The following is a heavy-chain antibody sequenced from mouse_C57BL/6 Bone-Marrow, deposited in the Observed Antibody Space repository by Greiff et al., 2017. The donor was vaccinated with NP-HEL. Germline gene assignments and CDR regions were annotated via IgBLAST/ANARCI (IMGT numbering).Heavy chain of an antibody. CDR3: ARPDYGSSSYWYFDV. V-gene: IGHV2-2*01. CDR1: GFSLTSYG. D-gene: IGHD1-1*01. J-gene: IGHJ1*03. CDR2: IWSGGST. Sequence: QVQLKQSGPGLVQPSQSLSITCTVSGFSLTSYGVHWVRQSPGKGLEWLGVIWSGGSTDYNAAFISRLSISKDNSKSQVFIKMNSLQADDTAIYYCARPDYGSSSYWYFDVWGTGTPVTVSS.